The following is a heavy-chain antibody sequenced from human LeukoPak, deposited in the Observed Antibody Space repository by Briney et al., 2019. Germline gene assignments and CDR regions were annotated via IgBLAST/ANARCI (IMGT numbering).Heavy chain of an antibody. V-gene: IGHV4-34*01. J-gene: IGHJ5*02. CDR2: INHSGST. D-gene: IGHD3-10*01. Sequence: GSLRLSCVVSGFTFNRCWMNWVRQAPGKGLEWIGEINHSGSTNYNPSLKSRVTISVDTSKNQFSLKLSSVTAADTAVYYCARGSGFTPPWFDPWGQGTLVTVSS. CDR3: ARGSGFTPPWFDP. CDR1: GFTFNRCW.